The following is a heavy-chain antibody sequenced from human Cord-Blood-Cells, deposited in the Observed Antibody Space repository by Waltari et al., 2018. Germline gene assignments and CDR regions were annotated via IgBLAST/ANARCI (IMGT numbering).Heavy chain of an antibody. CDR3: ARVRVVGSGYYYYYYGMDV. CDR1: GGSFSGYY. D-gene: IGHD3-22*01. V-gene: IGHV4-34*01. CDR2: INHSGST. Sequence: QVQLQQWGAGLLKLSATLSLTCAVYGGSFSGYYWSWIRQPPGKGLEWIGEINHSGSTNYNPSLKSRVTISVDTSKNQFSLKLSSVTAADTAVYYCARVRVVGSGYYYYYYGMDVWGQGTTVTVSS. J-gene: IGHJ6*02.